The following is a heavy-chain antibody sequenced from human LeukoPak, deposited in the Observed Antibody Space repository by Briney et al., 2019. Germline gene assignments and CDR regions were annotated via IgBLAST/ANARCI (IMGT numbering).Heavy chain of an antibody. Sequence: GASVKVSCKASGGTFSSYAISWVRQAPGQGLEWMGGIIPIFGTTNYAQKFQGRVTTTADKSTSTAYMELSSLRSEDTAVYYCARSEAFSTGWYGGYWGQGTLVTVSS. J-gene: IGHJ4*02. V-gene: IGHV1-69*06. CDR1: GGTFSSYA. D-gene: IGHD6-19*01. CDR2: IIPIFGTT. CDR3: ARSEAFSTGWYGGY.